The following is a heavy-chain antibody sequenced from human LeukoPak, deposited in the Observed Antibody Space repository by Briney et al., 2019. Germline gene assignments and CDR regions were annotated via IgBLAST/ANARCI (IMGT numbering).Heavy chain of an antibody. CDR2: MKEDGSDE. Sequence: GGSLRLSCAASGFSLSSYTMSWVRQAPGKGLEWVAKMKEDGSDENYVDSVKGRFTISRDNAKNSLFLQMNSLRAEDTAVYFCARGGRMYGDSWGQGTLVTVSS. CDR3: ARGGRMYGDS. D-gene: IGHD2-8*01. V-gene: IGHV3-7*04. CDR1: GFSLSSYT. J-gene: IGHJ4*02.